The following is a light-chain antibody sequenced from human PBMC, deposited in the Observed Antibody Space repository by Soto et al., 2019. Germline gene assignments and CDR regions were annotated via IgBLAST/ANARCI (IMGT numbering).Light chain of an antibody. V-gene: IGKV3-20*01. CDR3: QQYGSSPLT. CDR1: QSVSSSY. Sequence: EIVLTQSPGTLSLSPGERAILSCRASQSVSSSYLAWYQQKPGQAPRLLIYSASSRATGIPDRFSGSGSGTDFTLTISRLEPADFAVYYCQQYGSSPLTFGGGTKVEIK. CDR2: SAS. J-gene: IGKJ4*01.